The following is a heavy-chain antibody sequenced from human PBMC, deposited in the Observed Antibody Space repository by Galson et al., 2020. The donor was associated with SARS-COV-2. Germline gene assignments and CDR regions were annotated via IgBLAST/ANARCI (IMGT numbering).Heavy chain of an antibody. CDR3: ARDRGGYYDASGRFFQH. CDR1: GGSISSGTYY. Sequence: SETLSLTCTASGGSISSGTYYWSWLRQPDGQGLEWIGHIYTSGSTNYNPSLKSRVTISVDTSKNQFSLKLSSVTAADTAVYYCARDRGGYYDASGRFFQHWGQGTLVTVSS. V-gene: IGHV4-61*09. CDR2: IYTSGST. J-gene: IGHJ1*01. D-gene: IGHD3-16*01.